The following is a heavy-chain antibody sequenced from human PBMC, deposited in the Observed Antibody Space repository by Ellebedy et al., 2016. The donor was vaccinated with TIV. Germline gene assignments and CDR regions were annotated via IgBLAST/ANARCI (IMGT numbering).Heavy chain of an antibody. CDR3: ARDGAYGDYAPGQYGMDV. CDR2: INQDGSQK. CDR1: GFTFSSYW. J-gene: IGHJ6*02. D-gene: IGHD4-17*01. V-gene: IGHV3-7*03. Sequence: GESLKISCVVSGFTFSSYWMGWVRQAPGKGLEWVANINQDGSQKYYVESVRGRFTISRDNAKNSLYLQMNSLRVEDTAVYFCARDGAYGDYAPGQYGMDVWGQGTTVTVS.